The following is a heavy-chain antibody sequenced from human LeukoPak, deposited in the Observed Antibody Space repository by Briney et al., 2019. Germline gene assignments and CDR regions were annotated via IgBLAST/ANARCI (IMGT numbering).Heavy chain of an antibody. J-gene: IGHJ4*02. V-gene: IGHV3-23*01. Sequence: GGSLRLSCAASGFAFSGYAMSWVRQAPGKGLEWVSGIIGNSVNAYYADSVKGRFTISRDNSRNTLYLQMHSLRAEDTAIYYCAKDFRLGDGCWDIDYWGQGTQVTVSS. D-gene: IGHD5-24*01. CDR3: AKDFRLGDGCWDIDY. CDR2: IIGNSVNA. CDR1: GFAFSGYA.